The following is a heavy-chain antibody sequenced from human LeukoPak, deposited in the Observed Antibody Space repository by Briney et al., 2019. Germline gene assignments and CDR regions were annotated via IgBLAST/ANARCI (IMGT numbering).Heavy chain of an antibody. CDR2: ISFDGSRE. CDR1: GFTFSTYA. J-gene: IGHJ4*02. Sequence: PGGSLRLSCAASGFTFSTYAMSWVRQAPGKGLEWVAAISFDGSREYYADSVKGRITISRDNSKNTLNLQMNSLRAEDTAVYYCARDIWEVAAGARLDYWGQGTLVTVSS. V-gene: IGHV3-30*03. D-gene: IGHD2-15*01. CDR3: ARDIWEVAAGARLDY.